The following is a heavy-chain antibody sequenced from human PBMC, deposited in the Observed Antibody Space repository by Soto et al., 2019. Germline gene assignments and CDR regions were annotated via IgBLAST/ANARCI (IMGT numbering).Heavy chain of an antibody. CDR2: ITGSSSYI. J-gene: IGHJ5*02. CDR3: ARDKTLNWFDP. Sequence: GGSLRLSCAASGFTFSNYNMNWVRQAPGKGLEWVSSITGSSSYIYYADSVKGRLTISRDNAKNSLYLQMNSLRAEDTAVYYCARDKTLNWFDPWGQGTLVTVSS. V-gene: IGHV3-21*01. CDR1: GFTFSNYN.